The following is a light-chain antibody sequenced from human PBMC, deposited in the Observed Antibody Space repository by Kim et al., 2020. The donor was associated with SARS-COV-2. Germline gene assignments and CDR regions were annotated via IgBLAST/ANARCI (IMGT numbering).Light chain of an antibody. CDR2: RDI. CDR3: QVWDSSTVV. V-gene: IGLV3-9*01. Sequence: SYELTQPLSVSVALGQTARINCGGDNIGSKNVHWYQQKTGQAPVLVIYRDINRPSGIPERFSGSNSGNTATLTISRAQVGDEADYYCQVWDSSTVVFGGG. J-gene: IGLJ3*02. CDR1: NIGSKN.